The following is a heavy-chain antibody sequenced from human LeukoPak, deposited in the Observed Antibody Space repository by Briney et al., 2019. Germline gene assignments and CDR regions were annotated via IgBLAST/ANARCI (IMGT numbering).Heavy chain of an antibody. CDR1: GYTFTTYY. V-gene: IGHV1-46*01. Sequence: GTSVKISCKASGYTFTTYYIHWVRQAPGQGLEWMGIIDPSGERASYARKFRGRVTMTGDAFTSTVYVESNSLRSEDTAMYYCTRSSSVTMVRDADKFDIWGQGTTVTVSS. CDR3: TRSSSVTMVRDADKFDI. J-gene: IGHJ3*02. CDR2: IDPSGERA. D-gene: IGHD3-10*01.